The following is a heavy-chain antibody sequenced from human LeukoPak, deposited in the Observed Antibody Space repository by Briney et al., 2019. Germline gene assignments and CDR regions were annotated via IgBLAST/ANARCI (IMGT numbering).Heavy chain of an antibody. J-gene: IGHJ4*02. CDR1: GFTVSGNY. CDR2: IYSSDNT. Sequence: TGGSLRLSCAASGFTVSGNYMSWVRQAPGKGLEWVSVIYSSDNTYYIDSVKGRFTISRDNSKNTLYPQMNSLRAEDTAVYYCAGRRVLDTSFDYWGQGTLVTVSS. V-gene: IGHV3-66*02. CDR3: AGRRVLDTSFDY. D-gene: IGHD2-8*01.